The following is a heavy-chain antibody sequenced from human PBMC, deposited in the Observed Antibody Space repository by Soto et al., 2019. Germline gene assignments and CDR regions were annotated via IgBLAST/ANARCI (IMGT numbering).Heavy chain of an antibody. V-gene: IGHV3-7*01. CDR1: GFTFNNYW. J-gene: IGHJ4*02. D-gene: IGHD2-2*01. CDR2: IKQDGSEK. Sequence: EVQLVESGGGLVQPGGSLRLSCAAAGFTFNNYWMSWVRQAPGKGLEWVANIKQDGSEKYYVDSVKGRFTISRDNAKNSLYLQMNSLRAEDTAVYYCEKNNRYCSSTNCFVFDYWGQGTLVTVSS. CDR3: EKNNRYCSSTNCFVFDY.